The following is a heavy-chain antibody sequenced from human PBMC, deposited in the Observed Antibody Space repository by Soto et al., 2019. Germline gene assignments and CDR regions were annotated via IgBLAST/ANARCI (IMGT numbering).Heavy chain of an antibody. V-gene: IGHV3-7*01. Sequence: EVQLVESGGGLVQPGGSLRLSCVASGFTFRNYRMSWVRQAPGKGLEWVASIQLGGSFIEHADSVKGRFTISRDDAKNSVYLDMNSLRVDDTALYYCARWRAALSELEYWGQGTRVTVSS. CDR2: IQLGGSFI. CDR1: GFTFRNYR. CDR3: ARWRAALSELEY. J-gene: IGHJ4*02. D-gene: IGHD6-25*01.